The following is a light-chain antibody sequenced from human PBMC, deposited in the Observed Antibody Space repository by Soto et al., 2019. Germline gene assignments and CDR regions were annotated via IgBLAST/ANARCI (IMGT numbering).Light chain of an antibody. V-gene: IGLV8-61*01. CDR3: VLYMGSGIWV. CDR2: STN. Sequence: QTVVTQEPSFSVSPGRTVTLTCGLSSGSVSISYYPSWYQQTPGQAPRTLIYSTNTRSSGAPDRFSGSILGNKAALTITGAQADDESDYYCVLYMGSGIWVFGGGTKLTVL. J-gene: IGLJ3*02. CDR1: SGSVSISYY.